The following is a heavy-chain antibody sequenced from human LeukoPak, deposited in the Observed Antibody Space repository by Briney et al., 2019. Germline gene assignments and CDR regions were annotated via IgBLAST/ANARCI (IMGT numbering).Heavy chain of an antibody. V-gene: IGHV3-9*01. Sequence: GGSLRLSCAASGFTFEDFAMQWVRQAPGEGLEWDSLINWNGGTIAYADSVKGRFTISRDNARNSLYLQMNSLRPEDTALYYCAKDYCGGNSCFVDYWGQGTLVTVSS. D-gene: IGHD2-21*01. CDR3: AKDYCGGNSCFVDY. CDR2: INWNGGTI. CDR1: GFTFEDFA. J-gene: IGHJ4*02.